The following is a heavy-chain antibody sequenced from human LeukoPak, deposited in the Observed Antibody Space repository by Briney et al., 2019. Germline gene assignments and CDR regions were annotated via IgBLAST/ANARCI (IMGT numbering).Heavy chain of an antibody. J-gene: IGHJ6*02. CDR1: GFTFSSYA. CDR2: ISYDGSNK. V-gene: IGHV3-30*14. Sequence: GGSLRLSCAASGFTFSSYAMHWVRQAPGKGLEWVAVISYDGSNKYYADSVKGRFTISRDNSKNTLYLQMNSLRAEDTAVYYCARDYYYYGMDVWGQGTTVTVSS. CDR3: ARDYYYYGMDV.